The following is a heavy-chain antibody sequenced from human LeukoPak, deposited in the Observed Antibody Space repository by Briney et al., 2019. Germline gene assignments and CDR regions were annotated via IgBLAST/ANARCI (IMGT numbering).Heavy chain of an antibody. J-gene: IGHJ1*01. D-gene: IGHD6-19*01. CDR1: GFTFDDYA. CDR3: ATQWLESTECFHH. CDR2: ISWNSGSI. Sequence: PGGSLRLSCAASGFTFDDYAMHWVRQAPGKGLEWVSGISWNSGSIGYADSVKGRFTISRDNSKNTLFLQVDSLRVEDTAIYYCATQWLESTECFHHWGQGTLVSVYS. V-gene: IGHV3-9*01.